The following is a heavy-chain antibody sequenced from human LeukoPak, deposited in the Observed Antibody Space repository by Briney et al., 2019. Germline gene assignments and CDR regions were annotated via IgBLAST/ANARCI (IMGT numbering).Heavy chain of an antibody. V-gene: IGHV3-48*03. Sequence: PGGSLRLSCAASGFTFSSYEMNWDRQAPGKGLEWVSYISISGDTKNYADSVKGRFTISRDNAKNSLYLQMNSLRAEDTAVYYCASDIVLKDYWGQGTLVTVSS. CDR3: ASDIVLKDY. D-gene: IGHD1-26*01. CDR2: ISISGDTK. J-gene: IGHJ4*02. CDR1: GFTFSSYE.